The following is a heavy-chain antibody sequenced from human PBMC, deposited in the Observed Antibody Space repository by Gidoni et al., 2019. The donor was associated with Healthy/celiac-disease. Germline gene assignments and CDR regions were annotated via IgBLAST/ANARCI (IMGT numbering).Heavy chain of an antibody. CDR3: ARDKEEDINQLYYYYYMDV. CDR2: ISSSSSYI. CDR1: GFTFSRYS. V-gene: IGHV3-21*01. J-gene: IGHJ6*03. Sequence: EVQLVESGGGLVKPGGSRRLSWPASGFTFSRYSMNWVRPAPGKGLEWVSSISSSSSYIYYADSVKGRFTISRDNAKNSLYLQMNSLRAEDTAVYYCARDKEEDINQLYYYYYMDVWGKGTTVTVSS. D-gene: IGHD1-1*01.